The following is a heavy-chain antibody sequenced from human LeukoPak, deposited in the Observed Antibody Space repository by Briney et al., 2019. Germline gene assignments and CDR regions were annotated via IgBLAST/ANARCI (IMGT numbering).Heavy chain of an antibody. CDR2: ISGSGGST. J-gene: IGHJ4*02. Sequence: AGGSLRLSCAASGFTFSNYAMSWVRQAPGKGLEWVSGISGSGGSTYYADSVKGRFTISRDNSRNTLYLQMNNLRAEDTALYYCAKDQNSGSGSYSNFDYWGQGTLVTVSS. V-gene: IGHV3-23*01. CDR3: AKDQNSGSGSYSNFDY. D-gene: IGHD3-10*01. CDR1: GFTFSNYA.